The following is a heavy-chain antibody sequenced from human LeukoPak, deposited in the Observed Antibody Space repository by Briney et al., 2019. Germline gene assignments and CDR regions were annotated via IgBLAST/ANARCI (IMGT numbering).Heavy chain of an antibody. CDR1: GYSISGGYY. J-gene: IGHJ4*02. Sequence: SETLSLSCAVSGYSISGGYYWGWIRQPPGEGLEWIGSIHRSGNTYYNPSLKSRLTISIDTSKNQFFLKLSSVTAADTAVYYCARAAYDYQGRGT. D-gene: IGHD3-16*01. V-gene: IGHV4-38-2*01. CDR3: ARAAYDY. CDR2: IHRSGNT.